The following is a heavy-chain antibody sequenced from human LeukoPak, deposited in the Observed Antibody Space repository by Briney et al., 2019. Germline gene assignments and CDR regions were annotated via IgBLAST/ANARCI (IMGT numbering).Heavy chain of an antibody. V-gene: IGHV1-18*01. D-gene: IGHD2-15*01. CDR2: INTYNGNT. CDR3: ASCGRDDAFDI. Sequence: ASVKVSCKASGYTFTSYGISWVRQAPGQGLEWMGWINTYNGNTNYAQKLQGRVTMTTDTSTSTAYMDLRSLRSDDTAVYYCASCGRDDAFDIWGQGTMVTVSS. CDR1: GYTFTSYG. J-gene: IGHJ3*02.